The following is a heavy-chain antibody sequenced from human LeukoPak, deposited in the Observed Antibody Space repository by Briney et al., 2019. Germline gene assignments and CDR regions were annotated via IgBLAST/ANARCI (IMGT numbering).Heavy chain of an antibody. Sequence: SETLSLTCTVSGGSISSYYWSWIRQPAGKGLEWIGRIYTSGSTNYNPSLKSRVTISVDTSKNQFSLKLSSVTAADTAVYYCARAPVLRFLEWLPFDYWGQGTLVTVSS. D-gene: IGHD3-3*01. CDR3: ARAPVLRFLEWLPFDY. CDR2: IYTSGST. V-gene: IGHV4-4*07. J-gene: IGHJ4*02. CDR1: GGSISSYY.